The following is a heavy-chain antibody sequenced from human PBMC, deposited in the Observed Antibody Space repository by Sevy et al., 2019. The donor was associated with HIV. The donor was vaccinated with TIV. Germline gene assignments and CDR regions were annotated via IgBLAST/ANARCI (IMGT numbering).Heavy chain of an antibody. CDR1: GFTVSSNY. Sequence: GGSLRLSCAASGFTVSSNYMSWDRQAPGKELEWVSVIYSGGSTYYADSVKGRFTISRDNSKNTLYLQMNSLRAEDTAVYYCARARGYSYGYHYYYYMDVWGKGTTVTVSS. CDR2: IYSGGST. J-gene: IGHJ6*03. CDR3: ARARGYSYGYHYYYYMDV. V-gene: IGHV3-53*01. D-gene: IGHD5-18*01.